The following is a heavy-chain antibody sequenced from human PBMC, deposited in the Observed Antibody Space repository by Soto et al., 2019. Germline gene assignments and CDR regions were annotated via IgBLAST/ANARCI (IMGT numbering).Heavy chain of an antibody. CDR3: ARGDSTDCSNGVCSFFYNHDMDV. CDR1: GYTFTSYA. V-gene: IGHV1-3*02. J-gene: IGHJ6*02. Sequence: ASVKVSCKASGYTFTSYAMHWVRQAPGQRLEWMGWSNAGNGNTKYSQEFQGRVTITRDTSASTAYMELSSLRSEDMAVYYCARGDSTDCSNGVCSFFYNHDMDVWGQGTTVTVSS. D-gene: IGHD2-8*01. CDR2: SNAGNGNT.